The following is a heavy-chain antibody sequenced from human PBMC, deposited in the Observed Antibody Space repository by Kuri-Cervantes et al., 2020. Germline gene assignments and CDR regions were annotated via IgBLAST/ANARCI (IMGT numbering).Heavy chain of an antibody. CDR3: ARRGDV. CDR2: IYFNGST. J-gene: IGHJ6*02. Sequence: LRLTCTVPGDSISRNTYYWNWIRQSAGKGLEWIGHIYFNGSTNYNPSLKSRVSISVDTAKNQFSLKLSSVTPADTAVYYCARRGDVWGQGTTVTGSS. D-gene: IGHD3-10*01. V-gene: IGHV4-61*09. CDR1: GDSISRNTYY.